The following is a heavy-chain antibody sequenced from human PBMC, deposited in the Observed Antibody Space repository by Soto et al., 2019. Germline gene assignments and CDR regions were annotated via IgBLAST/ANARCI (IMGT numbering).Heavy chain of an antibody. CDR3: GRGGGGGGSASYFNEKRFDF. J-gene: IGHJ4*02. Sequence: SVKVSCKASGGTFSSYGISWVRQAPGQGLEWMGGTIPNFGTAHDALKFQGGVTISADESTSTAYMELGSLRSDATAGYFWGRGGGGGGSASYFNEKRFDFWGQGTLVTVSS. D-gene: IGHD3-10*01. V-gene: IGHV1-69*13. CDR2: TIPNFGTA. CDR1: GGTFSSYG.